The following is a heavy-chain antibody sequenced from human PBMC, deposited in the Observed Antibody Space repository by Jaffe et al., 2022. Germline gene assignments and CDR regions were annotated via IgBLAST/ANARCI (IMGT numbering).Heavy chain of an antibody. V-gene: IGHV1-2*02. J-gene: IGHJ4*02. D-gene: IGHD5-12*01. CDR3: ARDIGNIVATLNFDY. Sequence: QVQLVQSGAEVKKPGASVKVSCKASGYTFTGYYMHWVRQAPGQGLEWMGWINPNSGGTNYAQKFQGRVTMTRDTSISTAYMELSRLRSDDTAVYYCARDIGNIVATLNFDYWGQGTLVTVSS. CDR2: INPNSGGT. CDR1: GYTFTGYY.